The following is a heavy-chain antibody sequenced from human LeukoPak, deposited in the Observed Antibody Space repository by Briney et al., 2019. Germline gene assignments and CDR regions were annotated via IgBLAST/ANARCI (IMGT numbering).Heavy chain of an antibody. Sequence: PGGSLRLSCAASGFTFSSYGMHWVRQAPGKGLEWGAVIWYDGSNKYYADSVKGRFTISRDNSKNTLYLQMNSLRAEDTAVYYCARGGIQLRSEFDYWGQGTLVTVSS. V-gene: IGHV3-33*01. CDR2: IWYDGSNK. CDR1: GFTFSSYG. D-gene: IGHD5-18*01. J-gene: IGHJ4*02. CDR3: ARGGIQLRSEFDY.